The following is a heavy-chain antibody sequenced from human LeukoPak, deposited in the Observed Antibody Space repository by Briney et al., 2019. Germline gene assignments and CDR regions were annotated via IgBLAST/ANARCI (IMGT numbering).Heavy chain of an antibody. V-gene: IGHV3-74*01. J-gene: IGHJ4*02. D-gene: IGHD6-19*01. CDR1: GFTFSSLW. CDR3: IRGHSSGWYRFDD. Sequence: GGSLRLSCAASGFTFSSLWMHWVRQTPGKGLVWVSRISSDGSGTTYADSVKGRFTVSRDNAKNTLYLQMNSLRVEDTAVYYCIRGHSSGWYRFDDWGQGTLVTVSS. CDR2: ISSDGSGT.